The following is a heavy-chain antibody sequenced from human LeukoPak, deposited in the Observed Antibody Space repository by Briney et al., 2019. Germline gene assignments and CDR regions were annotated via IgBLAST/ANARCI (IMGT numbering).Heavy chain of an antibody. V-gene: IGHV3-48*03. CDR2: ISSSGSPV. J-gene: IGHJ4*02. Sequence: GGSLRLSCAASGFTFSSYEMNWVRQAPGKGLEWVSYISSSGSPVYYADSVKGRFTISRDNAKNSLYLQMNSLRAEDTAVYYCASPIATDGLDYWGQGTLVTVSS. CDR1: GFTFSSYE. CDR3: ASPIATDGLDY. D-gene: IGHD6-13*01.